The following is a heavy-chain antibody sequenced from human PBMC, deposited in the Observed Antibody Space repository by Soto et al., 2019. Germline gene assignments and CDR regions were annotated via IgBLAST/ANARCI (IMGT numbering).Heavy chain of an antibody. D-gene: IGHD6-13*01. V-gene: IGHV4-59*01. J-gene: IGHJ3*02. CDR2: IYYSGST. Sequence: SETLSLTCTVSGVSISSYYWILIRQPPGKGLEWIGYIYYSGSTNYNPSLKSRVTISVDTSKNQFSLKLSSVTAADTAVYYCARDLQQQLGHDAFDIWGQGTMVTVSS. CDR1: GVSISSYY. CDR3: ARDLQQQLGHDAFDI.